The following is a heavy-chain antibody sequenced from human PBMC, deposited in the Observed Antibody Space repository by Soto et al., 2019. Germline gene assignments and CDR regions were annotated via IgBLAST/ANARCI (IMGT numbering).Heavy chain of an antibody. CDR1: GFTFSSYW. D-gene: IGHD5-12*01. Sequence: EVQLVGSGGGLVQPGESLRLSCAASGFTFSSYWMHWIRQAPGKGLVWVSRVSSDGSSTVYANSVKGRLTISRDNAKNTVYLQMNSLSDEDTAVYYCARGLPNFSSFDSWGQGTLVTVSS. J-gene: IGHJ4*02. CDR2: VSSDGSST. CDR3: ARGLPNFSSFDS. V-gene: IGHV3-74*01.